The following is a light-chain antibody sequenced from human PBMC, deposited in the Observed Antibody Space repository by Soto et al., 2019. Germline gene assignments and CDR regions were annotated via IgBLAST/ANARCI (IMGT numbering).Light chain of an antibody. J-gene: IGLJ2*01. Sequence: SYELTQPPSVSVSPGQTARITCXXXXLPKQYAYWYQQKPGQAPVLVIYKDSERPSGIPERFSGSSSGTTVTLTISGVQAEDEADYYCQSADSSGTYVVFGGGTKLTVL. V-gene: IGLV3-25*02. CDR1: XLPKQY. CDR3: QSADSSGTYVV. CDR2: KDS.